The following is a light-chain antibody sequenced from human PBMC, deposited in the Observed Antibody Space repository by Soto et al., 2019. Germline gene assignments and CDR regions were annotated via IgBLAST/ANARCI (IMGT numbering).Light chain of an antibody. Sequence: EIVMTQSPATLSVSPGERATLSCRASQSVSSNLAWYQQKPGQAPRLLIYGASTRATGIPARSSGSRSGTEFTLTISSLQSEDFAVYYCQQYNNWPTWTFGLGTKVDIK. CDR3: QQYNNWPTWT. CDR1: QSVSSN. CDR2: GAS. J-gene: IGKJ1*01. V-gene: IGKV3-15*01.